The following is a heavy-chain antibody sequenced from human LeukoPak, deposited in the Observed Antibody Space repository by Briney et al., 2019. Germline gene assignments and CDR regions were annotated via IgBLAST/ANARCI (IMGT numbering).Heavy chain of an antibody. Sequence: SETLSLTCTVSGGSICSSSYYWGWIRQPPGKGLEWVGSIYYSGSTYYNPSLKSRVTISVDTSKNQFSLKLSSVTAADTAVYYCAGQLRGGVAGGHFHHGTQDTLVSVSS. CDR1: GGSICSSSYY. D-gene: IGHD6-19*01. J-gene: IGHJ1*01. CDR2: IYYSGST. V-gene: IGHV4-39*01. CDR3: AGQLRGGVAGGHFHH.